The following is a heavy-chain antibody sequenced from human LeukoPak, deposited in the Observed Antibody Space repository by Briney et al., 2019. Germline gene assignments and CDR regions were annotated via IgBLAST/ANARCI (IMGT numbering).Heavy chain of an antibody. CDR3: ARDRGVRGVITHYYMDV. D-gene: IGHD3-10*01. J-gene: IGHJ6*03. V-gene: IGHV3-48*03. Sequence: PGGSLRLSCAASGFTFSSYEMNWVRQAPGKGLEWVSYISSSGSTIYYADSVKGRFTISRDKAKNSLYLQMNSLRAEDTAVYYCARDRGVRGVITHYYMDVWGKGTTVTISS. CDR1: GFTFSSYE. CDR2: ISSSGSTI.